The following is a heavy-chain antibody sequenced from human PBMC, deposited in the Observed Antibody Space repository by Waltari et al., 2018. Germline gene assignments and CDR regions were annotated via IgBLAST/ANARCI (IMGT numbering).Heavy chain of an antibody. CDR3: ASVQRRWSMDV. J-gene: IGHJ6*02. CDR1: GFSFSSYW. Sequence: EVQLVESGGGLVQSGDSLRLYCAASGFSFSSYWMNWVRQTPGKGLEWVANIKEDGGEKYYVDSVKGRFTISRDNAKNSLYLQMNSLRVEDTAVYFCASVQRRWSMDVWGQGTTVTVSS. D-gene: IGHD6-25*01. CDR2: IKEDGGEK. V-gene: IGHV3-7*01.